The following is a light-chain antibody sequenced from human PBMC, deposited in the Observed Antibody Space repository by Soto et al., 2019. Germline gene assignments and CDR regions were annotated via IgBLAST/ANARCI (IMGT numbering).Light chain of an antibody. CDR3: SSYTSSSTYV. Sequence: QSALTQPPSVSGSPGQSVTISCTGTSSDVGSYSRVSWYQPPPGTAPTLMIYEVSYRPSGVPDRFSGSKSGNTASLPISGLQAEDEADYYCSSYTSSSTYVFGTGTKVTVL. V-gene: IGLV2-18*02. CDR1: SSDVGSYSR. J-gene: IGLJ1*01. CDR2: EVS.